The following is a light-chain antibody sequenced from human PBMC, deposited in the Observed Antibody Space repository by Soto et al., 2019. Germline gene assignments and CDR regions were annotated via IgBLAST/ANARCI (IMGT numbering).Light chain of an antibody. Sequence: QSVLTQPPSASGSPGQSVTISCTGTSSDVGGYNYVSWYQQHPGKAPKLMIYEVSKRHSGVPDRFSGSKSGNTASLTVSGPQAEDEADYYCSSYAGSNNLVFGGGTKLNVL. CDR2: EVS. V-gene: IGLV2-8*01. CDR3: SSYAGSNNLV. CDR1: SSDVGGYNY. J-gene: IGLJ2*01.